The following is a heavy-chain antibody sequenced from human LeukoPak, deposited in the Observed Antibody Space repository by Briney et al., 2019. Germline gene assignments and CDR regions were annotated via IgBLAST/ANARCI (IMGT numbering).Heavy chain of an antibody. CDR2: INHSGST. CDR3: AGYCIGGSCYSFDY. Sequence: SETLSLTCAVSGGSFSGYYWSWIRQPPGKGLEWIGEINHSGSTKYNPSLKSRVTISVDTSKNKFSLNLSSMTAADTAVYYCAGYCIGGSCYSFDYWGQGALVTVSS. D-gene: IGHD2-15*01. CDR1: GGSFSGYY. V-gene: IGHV4-34*01. J-gene: IGHJ4*02.